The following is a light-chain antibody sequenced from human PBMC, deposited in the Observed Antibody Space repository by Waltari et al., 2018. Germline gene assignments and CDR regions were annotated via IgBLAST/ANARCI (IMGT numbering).Light chain of an antibody. CDR2: GIN. V-gene: IGLV1-40*01. CDR1: SSNIGAGYD. J-gene: IGLJ2*01. Sequence: QAVLTQPPSVSGAPGKRVTISCTGSSSNIGAGYDVNWYQLLPGPAPKLLIYGINNRPSGVPDRFSGSRSATSASLAISGLQAEDEAYYYCQSSDSTLYGVVFGGGTKLTVL. CDR3: QSSDSTLYGVV.